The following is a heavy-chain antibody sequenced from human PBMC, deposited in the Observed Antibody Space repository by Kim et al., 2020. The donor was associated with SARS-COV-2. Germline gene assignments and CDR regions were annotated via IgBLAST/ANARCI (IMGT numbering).Heavy chain of an antibody. CDR1: GFTFSRSG. D-gene: IGHD6-13*01. J-gene: IGHJ4*02. CDR2: IPYDGSNK. CDR3: ARDSKDSSRFGLGYLDY. V-gene: IGHV3-33*05. Sequence: GGSLRLSCAASGFTFSRSGMHWVRQAPGKGLEWVAIIPYDGSNKHYADSVKGRFTISRDNSKNTLYLEMNSLRAEDTAVYYCARDSKDSSRFGLGYLDYWGQGTLVIVSS.